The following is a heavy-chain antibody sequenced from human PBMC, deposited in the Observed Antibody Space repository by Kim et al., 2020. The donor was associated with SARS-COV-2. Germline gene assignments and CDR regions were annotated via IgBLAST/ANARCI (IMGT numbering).Heavy chain of an antibody. CDR2: ISGSGGST. D-gene: IGHD3-3*01. J-gene: IGHJ4*02. V-gene: IGHV3-23*01. CDR1: GFTFSSYA. Sequence: GGSLRLSCAASGFTFSSYAMSWVRQAPGKGLEWVSAISGSGGSTYYADSVKGRFTISRDNSKNTLYLQMNSLRAEDTAVYYCAKLGYDFWSGYAPFDYWGQGTLVTVSS. CDR3: AKLGYDFWSGYAPFDY.